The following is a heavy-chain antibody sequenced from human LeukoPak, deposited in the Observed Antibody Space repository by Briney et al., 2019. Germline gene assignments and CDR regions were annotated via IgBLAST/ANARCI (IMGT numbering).Heavy chain of an antibody. CDR2: IYYSGCT. D-gene: IGHD2/OR15-2a*01. CDR3: ARPLGATFAFDI. V-gene: IGHV4-39*01. J-gene: IGHJ3*02. Sequence: SETLSLACTVSGGSFSSSSYYWGWLRQPPGKGLEWIGSIYYSGCTYYIPSLKSRVTISVDTSKNQFSLKLSSVTAADTAVYYCARPLGATFAFDIWGQGTMVTVSS. CDR1: GGSFSSSSYY.